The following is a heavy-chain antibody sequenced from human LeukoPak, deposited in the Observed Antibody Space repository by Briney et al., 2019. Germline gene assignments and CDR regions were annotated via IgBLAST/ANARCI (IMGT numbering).Heavy chain of an antibody. CDR2: INQDESEK. V-gene: IGHV3-7*01. Sequence: GGSLRLSCAASGFTFTRYWMSWVRQAPGKGLEWVASINQDESEKYYVDSVKGRFTISRDNADNSLYLQMNSLRPEDTAVYYCVRIAVEVWGQGTLVTVSS. D-gene: IGHD2-2*01. CDR1: GFTFTRYW. J-gene: IGHJ4*02. CDR3: VRIAVEV.